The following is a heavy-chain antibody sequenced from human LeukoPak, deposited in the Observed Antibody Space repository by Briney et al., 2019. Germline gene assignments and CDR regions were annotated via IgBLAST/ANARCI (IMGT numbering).Heavy chain of an antibody. CDR3: AGDLNLRYFDWLALPRFDY. D-gene: IGHD3-9*01. CDR2: IHYSGST. J-gene: IGHJ4*02. Sequence: KPSETQSLTCTVSGGSFSSDSYYWDWIRQPPGKGLEWMGSIHYSGSTSYNPSLESRVAISVDTSKSQFSLRLSSVTAADTAIYYCAGDLNLRYFDWLALPRFDYWGQGALVTVSS. V-gene: IGHV4-39*07. CDR1: GGSFSSDSYY.